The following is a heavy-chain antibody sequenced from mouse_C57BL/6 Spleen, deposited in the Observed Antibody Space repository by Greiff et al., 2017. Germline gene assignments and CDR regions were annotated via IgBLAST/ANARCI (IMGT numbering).Heavy chain of an antibody. V-gene: IGHV1-12*01. J-gene: IGHJ3*01. CDR1: GYTFTSYN. CDR3: AREGGSMVTWFAY. CDR2: IYPGNGDT. Sequence: QVQLKQSGAELVRPGASVKMSCKASGYTFTSYNMHWVKQTPRQGLEWIGAIYPGNGDTSYNQKFQGKATLTVDKSSSTAYMQLGSLTSEGSAVYVGAREGGSMVTWFAYWGQGTLVTVSA. D-gene: IGHD2-1*01.